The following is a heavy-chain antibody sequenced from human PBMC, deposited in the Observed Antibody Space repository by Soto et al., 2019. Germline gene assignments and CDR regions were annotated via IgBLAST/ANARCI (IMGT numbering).Heavy chain of an antibody. CDR1: GGSFSGYY. V-gene: IGHV4-34*01. Sequence: SETLSLTCAVHGGSFSGYYWDWIRQPPGKGLEWIGEINHGGTPHYNPSLKGRVTISVDTSKNQFSLRLSSVTAADTAVYYCARRTTTVTTDAFDIWGQGTMVTVSS. J-gene: IGHJ3*02. CDR2: INHGGTP. D-gene: IGHD4-17*01. CDR3: ARRTTTVTTDAFDI.